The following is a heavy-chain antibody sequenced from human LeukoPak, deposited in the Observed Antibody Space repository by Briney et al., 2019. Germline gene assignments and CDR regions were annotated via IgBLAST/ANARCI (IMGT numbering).Heavy chain of an antibody. CDR1: GGSISSYY. D-gene: IGHD3-10*01. Sequence: PSETLSLTCTVSGGSISSYYWSWIRQPAGKGLEWIGRIYTSGSTNYNPSLKSRVTMSVDTSKNQFSLKLSSVTAADTAVYYCARNGYYYGSGDYYYYMDVWGKGTTVTISS. CDR2: IYTSGST. V-gene: IGHV4-4*07. J-gene: IGHJ6*03. CDR3: ARNGYYYGSGDYYYYMDV.